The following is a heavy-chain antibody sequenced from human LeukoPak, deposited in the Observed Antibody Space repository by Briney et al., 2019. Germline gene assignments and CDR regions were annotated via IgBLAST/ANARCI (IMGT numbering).Heavy chain of an antibody. V-gene: IGHV4-34*01. CDR3: ARLYDFSHFDY. CDR1: GGSFSGYY. D-gene: IGHD3-3*01. CDR2: INHSGST. J-gene: IGHJ4*02. Sequence: SETLSLTCAVYGGSFSGYYWSWIRQPPGKGLEWIGEINHSGSTNYNPSLKSRVTMSVDTSKNQFSLKLSSVTAADTAVYYCARLYDFSHFDYWGQGTLVTVSS.